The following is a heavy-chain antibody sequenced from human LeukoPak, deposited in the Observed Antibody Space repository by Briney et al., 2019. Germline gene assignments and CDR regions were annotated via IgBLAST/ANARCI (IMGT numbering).Heavy chain of an antibody. CDR3: ASNSPGDRIDY. J-gene: IGHJ4*02. CDR1: GFTFSSYS. V-gene: IGHV3-21*01. Sequence: GGSLRLSCAASGFTFSSYSMNWVRQAPGKGLEWVSSISSSSGYIYYADSVKGRFTISRDNAKNSLYLQMNSLRAEDTAVYYCASNSPGDRIDYWGQGTLVTVSS. D-gene: IGHD3-10*01. CDR2: ISSSSGYI.